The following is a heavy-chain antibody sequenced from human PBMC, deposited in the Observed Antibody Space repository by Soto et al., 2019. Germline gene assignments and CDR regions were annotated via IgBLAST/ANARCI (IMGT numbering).Heavy chain of an antibody. Sequence: EVQLVESGGGLVQPGGSLRLSCAASGFSFSKAWMNWVRQAPGKGLEWVGRIKSKAHGGTTVYAAPVQGRFTVSRDDSKTTLSLHMNSLKAEDTAVYYCTAGLFDSGGLDHWDQGTLVIVSS. D-gene: IGHD2-15*01. CDR1: GFSFSKAW. CDR3: TAGLFDSGGLDH. J-gene: IGHJ4*02. V-gene: IGHV3-15*07. CDR2: IKSKAHGGTT.